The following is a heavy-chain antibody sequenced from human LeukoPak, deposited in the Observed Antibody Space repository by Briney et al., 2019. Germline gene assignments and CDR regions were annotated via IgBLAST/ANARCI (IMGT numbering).Heavy chain of an antibody. V-gene: IGHV3-21*01. Sequence: GGSLRLSCAASGFSFSTYNMNWVRQAPGKGLEWVSSITTSSTYIYYADSVKGRFTISRDNAKNSLYLQMNSLRAEDTAVYYCARDPYSGSYGGYYYYYMEVWGKGTTVTISS. J-gene: IGHJ6*03. CDR2: ITTSSTYI. CDR3: ARDPYSGSYGGYYYYYMEV. D-gene: IGHD1-26*01. CDR1: GFSFSTYN.